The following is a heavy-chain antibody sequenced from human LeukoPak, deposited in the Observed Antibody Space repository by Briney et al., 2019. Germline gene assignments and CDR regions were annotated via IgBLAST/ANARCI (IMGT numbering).Heavy chain of an antibody. CDR3: ARLTTTAPPAFDC. CDR2: IKEDGSEK. Sequence: GGSLRLSCAASGFTFSRYWMSWVRQAPGKGPEWVANIKEDGSEKYYVDSVKGRFTISRDNAKNSLYLQMNSLRAEDAAVYYCARLTTTAPPAFDCWGQGTLVTVSS. J-gene: IGHJ4*02. CDR1: GFTFSRYW. D-gene: IGHD4/OR15-4a*01. V-gene: IGHV3-7*01.